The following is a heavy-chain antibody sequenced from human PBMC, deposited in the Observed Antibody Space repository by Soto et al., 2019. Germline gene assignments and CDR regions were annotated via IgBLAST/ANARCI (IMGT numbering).Heavy chain of an antibody. CDR1: GYTFTTYG. CDR3: ARGALAGTLLCDY. CDR2: INAGNGNT. J-gene: IGHJ4*02. D-gene: IGHD6-19*01. V-gene: IGHV1-3*05. Sequence: QVQVAQSGAEEKRPGASVKVSCKASGYTFTTYGIHWVRQAPGQRLEWMGWINAGNGNTKYSQNLQGRVTITRDTSASTAYMELSSLRSEDTAVYYCARGALAGTLLCDYWGQGTLVTVSS.